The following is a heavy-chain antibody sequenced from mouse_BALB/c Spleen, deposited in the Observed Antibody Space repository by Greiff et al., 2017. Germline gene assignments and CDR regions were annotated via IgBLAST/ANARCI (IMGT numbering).Heavy chain of an antibody. Sequence: EVKVVESGGGLVKPGGSLKLSCAASGFAFSSYDMSWVRQTPGKRLEWVAYISSGGGSTYYPDTVKGRFTISRDNAKNTLYLQMSSLKSEDTAMYYCARHGGNYGTYYAMDYWGQGTSVTVSS. CDR1: GFAFSSYD. CDR2: ISSGGGST. D-gene: IGHD2-1*01. CDR3: ARHGGNYGTYYAMDY. V-gene: IGHV5-12-1*01. J-gene: IGHJ4*01.